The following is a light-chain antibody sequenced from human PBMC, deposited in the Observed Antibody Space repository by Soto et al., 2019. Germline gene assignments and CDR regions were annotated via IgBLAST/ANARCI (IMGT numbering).Light chain of an antibody. CDR3: QQYGSSLLT. CDR1: QSVGSSY. CDR2: STS. J-gene: IGKJ4*01. Sequence: EIVLTQSPGTLSLSPGERATLSCRASQSVGSSYLAWYHQRPGQAPRLLISSTSIRATGIPDRFSGSGSGTDFTLTISRLEPEDIGVYYCQQYGSSLLTFGGGTKVEIK. V-gene: IGKV3-20*01.